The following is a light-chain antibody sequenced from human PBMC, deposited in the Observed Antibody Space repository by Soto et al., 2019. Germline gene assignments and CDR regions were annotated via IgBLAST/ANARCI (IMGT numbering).Light chain of an antibody. CDR2: ENN. CDR3: GTWDASLSTSYV. Sequence: QSVLTRPPSVSAAPGQKVTISCSGSSSNVGNNYVSWFQQLPGTAPKLVIYENNKRPSGIPDRFSGSKSGTSATLGITGLQTGDEADYYCGTWDASLSTSYVFGTGTKVTVL. J-gene: IGLJ1*01. V-gene: IGLV1-51*02. CDR1: SSNVGNNY.